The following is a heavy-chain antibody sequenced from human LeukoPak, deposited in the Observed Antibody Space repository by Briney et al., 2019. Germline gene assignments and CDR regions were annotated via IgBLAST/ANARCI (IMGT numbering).Heavy chain of an antibody. V-gene: IGHV1-24*01. J-gene: IGHJ3*02. CDR1: GYTLTELS. D-gene: IGHD3-3*02. CDR2: FDPEDGET. CDR3: ALVIFGVVKVVDASDI. Sequence: ASVKVSCKVSGYTLTELSMHWVRQAPGKGLEWMGGFDPEDGETIYAQKFQGRVTMTEDTSTDTAYMELSSLRSEDTAVYYCALVIFGVVKVVDASDIWGQGTMVTVSS.